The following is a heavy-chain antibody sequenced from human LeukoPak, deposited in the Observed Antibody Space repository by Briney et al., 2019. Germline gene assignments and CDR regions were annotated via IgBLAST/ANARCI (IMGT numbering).Heavy chain of an antibody. J-gene: IGHJ4*02. CDR2: INPNSGGT. D-gene: IGHD6-19*01. CDR3: GRYHSGWYADY. V-gene: IGHV1-2*02. Sequence: ASVKVSCKASGYTFTGYYIDWVRQAPGQGLEWMGWINPNSGGTNYAQKFQGRVTMSRDTSISTAYMELSSLISDDTAIYYCGRYHSGWYADYWGQGTLVTVSS. CDR1: GYTFTGYY.